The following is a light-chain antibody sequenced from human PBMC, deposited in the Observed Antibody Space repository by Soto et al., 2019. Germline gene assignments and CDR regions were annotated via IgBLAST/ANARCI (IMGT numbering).Light chain of an antibody. Sequence: QSVLTQPPSASGSPGQSVTISCTGTSSDVGNYTYVSWYQQHPGKAPKLMIYEITKRPSGVPDRFSGSKSGNTASLTVSRLQAEDEADYYCSSYAGSHNYGFGTGTKVTVL. V-gene: IGLV2-8*01. CDR2: EIT. CDR3: SSYAGSHNYG. J-gene: IGLJ1*01. CDR1: SSDVGNYTY.